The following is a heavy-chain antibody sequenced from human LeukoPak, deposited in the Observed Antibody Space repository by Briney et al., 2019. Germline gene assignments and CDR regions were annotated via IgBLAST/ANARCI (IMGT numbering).Heavy chain of an antibody. Sequence: ASVRVSCKASGYTFTRYGMTWVRQAPGQGLEWMGWISAYNGNTNYAQKLQGRVTMTTDTSTSTAYMELRSLRSDDTAVYYCARVADSNYYFDYWGQGTLVTVSS. V-gene: IGHV1-18*01. D-gene: IGHD4-11*01. CDR2: ISAYNGNT. CDR1: GYTFTRYG. CDR3: ARVADSNYYFDY. J-gene: IGHJ4*02.